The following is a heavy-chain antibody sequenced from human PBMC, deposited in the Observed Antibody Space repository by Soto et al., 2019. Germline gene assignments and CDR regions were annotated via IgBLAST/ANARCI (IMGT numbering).Heavy chain of an antibody. CDR3: ARESRSFGVVITGDALDI. J-gene: IGHJ3*02. CDR1: GYTFTSYG. D-gene: IGHD3-3*01. CDR2: ISGYNGKT. Sequence: ASVKVSCKASGYTFTSYGISWVRQAPGQGLEWMGWISGYNGKTNYAQKVQDRVTMTTDTSTSTVYMELRSLRSDDTAVYYCARESRSFGVVITGDALDIWGQGTMGTAS. V-gene: IGHV1-18*01.